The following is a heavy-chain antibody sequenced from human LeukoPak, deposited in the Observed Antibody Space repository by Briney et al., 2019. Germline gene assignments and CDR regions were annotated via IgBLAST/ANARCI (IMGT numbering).Heavy chain of an antibody. Sequence: GGSLRLSCAAAGFTFSSYTMMWVRQAPGKGLEYVSSIISSSSRIFYADSVRGRFTISRDNAKNSLYLQMNSLRAEDTAVYYCARVPVGYQGYSSAWYTDYWGQGTLVSVSS. V-gene: IGHV3-21*01. D-gene: IGHD6-19*01. CDR3: ARVPVGYQGYSSAWYTDY. J-gene: IGHJ4*02. CDR2: IISSSSRI. CDR1: GFTFSSYT.